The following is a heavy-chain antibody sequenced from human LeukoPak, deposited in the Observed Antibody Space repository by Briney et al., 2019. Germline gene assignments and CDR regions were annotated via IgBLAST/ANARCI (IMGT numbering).Heavy chain of an antibody. V-gene: IGHV4-34*01. CDR2: INHSGST. CDR3: ARKRGYCSSTSCYRQWLRSGGFDY. CDR1: GGSFSGYY. Sequence: SEALSLTCAVYGGSFSGYYWSWIRQPPGKGLEWIGEINHSGSTNYNPSLKSRVTISVDTSKNQFSLKLSSVTAADTAVYYCARKRGYCSSTSCYRQWLRSGGFDYWGQGTLVTVSS. D-gene: IGHD2-2*02. J-gene: IGHJ4*02.